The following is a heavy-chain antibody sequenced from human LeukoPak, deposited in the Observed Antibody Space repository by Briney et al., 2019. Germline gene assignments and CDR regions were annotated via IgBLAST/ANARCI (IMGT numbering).Heavy chain of an antibody. Sequence: ASVKVSCTASGYTFTGYYMHWVRQAPGQGLEWMGWINPNSGGTNYAQKFQGWVTMTRDTSISTAYMELSRLRSDDTAVYYCARELAYCGGDCPYGMDVWGQGTTVTVSS. J-gene: IGHJ6*02. D-gene: IGHD2-21*02. CDR3: ARELAYCGGDCPYGMDV. V-gene: IGHV1-2*04. CDR1: GYTFTGYY. CDR2: INPNSGGT.